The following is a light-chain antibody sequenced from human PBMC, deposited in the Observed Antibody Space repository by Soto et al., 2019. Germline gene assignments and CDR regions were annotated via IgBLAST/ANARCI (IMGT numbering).Light chain of an antibody. J-gene: IGKJ3*01. CDR3: QHYASSPPGLT. CDR1: QRVSSTY. Sequence: EIVLTQSPGTLSLFPGERATLSCRASQRVSSTYFAWYRQKPGQPPRLLIYGASKRATGVPDRVSGGGSGTGFTLTINRVEPEDFAVYSCQHYASSPPGLTCGPGTTVDIK. V-gene: IGKV3-20*01. CDR2: GAS.